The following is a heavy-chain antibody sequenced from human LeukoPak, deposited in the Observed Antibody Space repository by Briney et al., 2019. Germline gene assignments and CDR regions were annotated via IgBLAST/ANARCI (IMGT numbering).Heavy chain of an antibody. Sequence: SGGSLRLSCAASGFTFSSYDMHWVRQATGKGLEWVSAIGTAGDPYYPGSVKGRFTISREDAKNSLYLQMNSLRAGDTAVYYCARADPYRAFDIWGQGTMVTVSS. CDR1: GFTFSSYD. J-gene: IGHJ3*02. V-gene: IGHV3-13*05. CDR3: ARADPYRAFDI. CDR2: IGTAGDP.